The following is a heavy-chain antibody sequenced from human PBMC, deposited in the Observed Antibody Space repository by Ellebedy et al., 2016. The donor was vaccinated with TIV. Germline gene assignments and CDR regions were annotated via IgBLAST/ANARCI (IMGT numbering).Heavy chain of an antibody. CDR1: GGSISSYYW. J-gene: IGHJ5*02. CDR2: IDWDDDK. Sequence: TLSLTCTVSGGSISSYYWSWIRQPPGKALEWLARIDWDDDKYYSTSLKTRLTISKDTSKNQVVLTMTNMDPVDTATYYCAHRRDMMGWFDPWGQGTLVTVSS. V-gene: IGHV2-70*12. D-gene: IGHD2-15*01. CDR3: AHRRDMMGWFDP.